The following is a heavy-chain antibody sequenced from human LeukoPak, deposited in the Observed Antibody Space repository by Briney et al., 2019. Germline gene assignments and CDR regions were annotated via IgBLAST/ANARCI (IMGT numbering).Heavy chain of an antibody. V-gene: IGHV1-18*01. CDR2: ISAYNGNT. D-gene: IGHD4-17*01. CDR1: GYTFTSYA. J-gene: IGHJ4*02. CDR3: ARERAPDYGDYHFDY. Sequence: ASVKVSCKASGYTFTSYAMNWVRQAPGQGLEWMGWISAYNGNTNYAQKLQGRVTMTTDTSTSTAYMELRSLRSDDTAVYYCARERAPDYGDYHFDYWGQGTLVTVSS.